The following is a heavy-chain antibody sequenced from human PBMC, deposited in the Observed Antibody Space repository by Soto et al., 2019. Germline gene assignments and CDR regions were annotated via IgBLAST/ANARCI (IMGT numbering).Heavy chain of an antibody. CDR2: ISGSGGST. V-gene: IGHV3-23*01. Sequence: GGSLRLSCAASGFTVSSYAMSWVSQAPGKGLEWVSSISGSGGSTYYADSVKGRFTISRDNSKNTLYLQMNSLRAEDTAVYYCAKDISSGWPLDDAFDILGQGTMVTVS. CDR3: AKDISSGWPLDDAFDI. CDR1: GFTVSSYA. D-gene: IGHD6-19*01. J-gene: IGHJ3*02.